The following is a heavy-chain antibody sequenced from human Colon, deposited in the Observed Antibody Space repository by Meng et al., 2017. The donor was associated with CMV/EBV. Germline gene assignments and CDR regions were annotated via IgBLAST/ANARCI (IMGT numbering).Heavy chain of an antibody. D-gene: IGHD4-17*01. Sequence: WFTFAGYPMSWVRQPPGKGLEWVSTILGSTDTTFNADSVKGRFTISKDNSKNILYLQMNSLRAEDTALYYCTKKAQYGDYTQWFDPWGQGTLVTVSS. J-gene: IGHJ5*02. V-gene: IGHV3-23*01. CDR1: WFTFAGYP. CDR3: TKKAQYGDYTQWFDP. CDR2: ILGSTDTT.